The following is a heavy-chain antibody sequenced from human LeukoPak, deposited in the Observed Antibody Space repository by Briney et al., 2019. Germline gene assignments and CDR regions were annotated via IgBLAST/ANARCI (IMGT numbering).Heavy chain of an antibody. CDR2: INHSGST. CDR3: ARAPLYDSSGYYYGNYYYYMDV. CDR1: AASFSGYY. V-gene: IGHV4-34*01. Sequence: SQTMSLTCVVYAASFSGYYCRWISQPPGKGLEWIGEINHSGSTNYKPSLKSRVTISVDTSKHQFSLKLSSVTAADTAVYYCARAPLYDSSGYYYGNYYYYMDVWGKGTTVTVSS. D-gene: IGHD3-22*01. J-gene: IGHJ6*03.